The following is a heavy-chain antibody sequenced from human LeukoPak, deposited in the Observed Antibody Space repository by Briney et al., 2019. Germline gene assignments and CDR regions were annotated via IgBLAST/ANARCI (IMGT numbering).Heavy chain of an antibody. J-gene: IGHJ4*02. CDR2: IYSDGSTT. V-gene: IGHV3-53*01. CDR1: GFTSNY. Sequence: GGSLTLSCAASGFTSNYMSWVRQAPGKGLEWISLIYSDGSTTYYADSLKGRFTISRDNSKNTFYLQMNRLRPEDPAVYYCASDGYNYFEFWGQGTLVIVSS. CDR3: ASDGYNYFEF. D-gene: IGHD5-24*01.